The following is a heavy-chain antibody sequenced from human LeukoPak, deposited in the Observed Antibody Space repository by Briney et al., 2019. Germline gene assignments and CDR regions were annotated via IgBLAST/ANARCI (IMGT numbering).Heavy chain of an antibody. D-gene: IGHD1-26*01. J-gene: IGHJ4*02. CDR1: GYSISSGYY. CDR3: ARQRIKVVGATTRPYYFDY. V-gene: IGHV4-38-2*02. Sequence: SETLSLTCTVSGYSISSGYYWGWIRQPPGKGLEWIGSIYHSGSTYYNPSLKSRVTISVDASKNQFSLKLSSVTAADTSVYYCARQRIKVVGATTRPYYFDYWGQGTLVTVSS. CDR2: IYHSGST.